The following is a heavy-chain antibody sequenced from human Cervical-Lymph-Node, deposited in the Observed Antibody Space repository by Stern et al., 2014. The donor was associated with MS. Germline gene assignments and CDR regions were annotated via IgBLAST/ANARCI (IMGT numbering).Heavy chain of an antibody. CDR3: ARDPLYDFWSGYQDY. J-gene: IGHJ4*02. D-gene: IGHD3-3*01. CDR2: ISSSSSTI. CDR1: GFTFSSYS. Sequence: VQLVESGGGLVQPGGSLRLSCAASGFTFSSYSMNWVRQAPGKGLEWVSYISSSSSTIYYADSVKGRFTISRDNAKNSLYLQMNSLRAEDTAVYYCARDPLYDFWSGYQDYWGQGTLVTVSS. V-gene: IGHV3-48*01.